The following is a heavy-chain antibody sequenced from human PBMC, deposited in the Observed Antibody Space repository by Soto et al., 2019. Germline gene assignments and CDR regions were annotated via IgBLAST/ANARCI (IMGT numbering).Heavy chain of an antibody. CDR1: GYTFTSYG. V-gene: IGHV1-18*01. Sequence: ASVKVSCKASGYTFTSYGISWVRQAPGQGLEWMGWISAYNGNTNYAQKLQGRVTMTTDTSTSTAYMELRSLRSDDTAVYYCTRDYYDSSGYSNWFDPWGQGTLVTVSS. J-gene: IGHJ5*02. CDR2: ISAYNGNT. D-gene: IGHD3-22*01. CDR3: TRDYYDSSGYSNWFDP.